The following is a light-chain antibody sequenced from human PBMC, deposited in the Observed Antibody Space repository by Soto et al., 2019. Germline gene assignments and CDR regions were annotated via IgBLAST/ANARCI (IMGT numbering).Light chain of an antibody. J-gene: IGKJ1*01. CDR3: QQSFTTST. V-gene: IGKV1-39*01. Sequence: DIQMTQSPSSLSASVGDRVTITCRASQSVGNSLNWYQQKPGLPPKYLIYAASILQSGVPSRFSGSGSGTDFTLTISNLQPEDFATYYCQQSFTTSTFGQGTKVEVK. CDR1: QSVGNS. CDR2: AAS.